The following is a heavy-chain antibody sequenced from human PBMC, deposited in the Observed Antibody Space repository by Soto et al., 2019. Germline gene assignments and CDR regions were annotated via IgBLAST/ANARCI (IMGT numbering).Heavy chain of an antibody. CDR2: IYPGDSDT. CDR1: GYSFASYW. Sequence: GESLKLSCKGSGYSFASYWIGWVRQMPGKGLEWMGIIYPGDSDTRYSPSFQGQVTISADKSISTAYLQWSSLKASDTAIHYCARLLGLFCSSTCCYAYWGQGTPVTVSS. V-gene: IGHV5-51*01. CDR3: ARLLGLFCSSTCCYAY. J-gene: IGHJ4*02. D-gene: IGHD2-2*01.